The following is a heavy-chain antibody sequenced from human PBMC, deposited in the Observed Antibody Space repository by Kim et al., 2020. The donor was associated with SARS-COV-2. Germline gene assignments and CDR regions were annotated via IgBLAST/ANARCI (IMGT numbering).Heavy chain of an antibody. V-gene: IGHV4-31*03. CDR1: SGSITSGGYY. Sequence: SETLSLTCTVSSGSITSGGYYWSWIRQHPGQGLQWIGYIDYSRSTYYIPSLKSRLSISLDTSKNQFSLKLNSVTAADTAMYYCARDYAVGHFDSWGQGTLVTVSS. CDR3: ARDYAVGHFDS. D-gene: IGHD3-16*01. J-gene: IGHJ4*02. CDR2: IDYSRST.